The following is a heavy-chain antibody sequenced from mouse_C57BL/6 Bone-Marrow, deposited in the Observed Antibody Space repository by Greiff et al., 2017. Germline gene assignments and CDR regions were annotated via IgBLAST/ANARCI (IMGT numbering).Heavy chain of an antibody. Sequence: VKLQESGPELVKPGASVKISCKASGYAFSSSWMNWVKQRPGKGLEWIGRIYPGDGDTNYNGKFKGKATLTADKSSSTAYMQLSSLTSEDSAVYFCASFITTVVAHFDYWGQGTTLTVSS. CDR3: ASFITTVVAHFDY. CDR2: IYPGDGDT. CDR1: GYAFSSSW. V-gene: IGHV1-82*01. D-gene: IGHD1-1*01. J-gene: IGHJ2*01.